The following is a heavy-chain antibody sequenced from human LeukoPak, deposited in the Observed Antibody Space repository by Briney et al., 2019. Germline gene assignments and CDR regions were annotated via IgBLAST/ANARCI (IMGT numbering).Heavy chain of an antibody. CDR2: IYPGDSDT. V-gene: IGHV5-51*01. J-gene: IGHJ4*02. CDR1: GYSFTNYW. Sequence: GESLKISCKGSGYSFTNYWIGWVRQMPGKGLEWMGIIYPGDSDTRYSPSFQGQVTISADKSISTAYLQWSSLKASDTAMYYCARHLSSLVGTYYFDYWGQGTLVTVSS. D-gene: IGHD1-26*01. CDR3: ARHLSSLVGTYYFDY.